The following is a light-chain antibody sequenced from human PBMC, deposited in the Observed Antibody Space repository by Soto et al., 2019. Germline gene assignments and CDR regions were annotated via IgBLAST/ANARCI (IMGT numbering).Light chain of an antibody. V-gene: IGLV2-23*01. CDR3: CSYAGYSTSSV. J-gene: IGLJ2*01. CDR2: EGG. Sequence: QSVLTQPASVSGSPGQSITISCTGTSSDVGSYNLVSWYQQHPGKAPKVIIYEGGQRPSGVSNRFSGSKSGITASLTISGLQAEDEADYYCCSYAGYSTSSVFGGGTKLTVL. CDR1: SSDVGSYNL.